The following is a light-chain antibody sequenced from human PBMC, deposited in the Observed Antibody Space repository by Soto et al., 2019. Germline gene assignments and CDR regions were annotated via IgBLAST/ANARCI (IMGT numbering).Light chain of an antibody. CDR3: QQRSNCLT. CDR1: QGVSSY. V-gene: IGKV3D-11*01. Sequence: EIVLTQSPATLSLSPGERATLSCRASQGVSSYLAWYQQKPGQAPRLLIYDASNRATGITARFSGSGPGTDFTLTISSLEPEDFAVYYCQQRSNCLTFRQGTRLEIK. CDR2: DAS. J-gene: IGKJ5*01.